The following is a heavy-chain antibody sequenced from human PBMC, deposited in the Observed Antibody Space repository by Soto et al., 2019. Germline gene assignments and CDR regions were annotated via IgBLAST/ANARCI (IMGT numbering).Heavy chain of an antibody. J-gene: IGHJ6*02. CDR3: AKDGHPRYYYYVMDV. CDR1: GYTFTRYG. CDR2: ISGYNGDP. V-gene: IGHV1-18*01. Sequence: QGQLVQSGAEVKKPGASVKVSCKASGYTFTRYGISWVRQAPGQGLEWMGWISGYNGDPNYAQKFQGRVTMTVDTSTTTAFLARSRLTSYDRAVYYCAKDGHPRYYYYVMDVCGQGTTVNVSS.